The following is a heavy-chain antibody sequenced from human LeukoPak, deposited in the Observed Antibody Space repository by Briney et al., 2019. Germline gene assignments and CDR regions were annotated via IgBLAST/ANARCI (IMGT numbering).Heavy chain of an antibody. CDR3: ARRGSGIVVVTAAAFDI. D-gene: IGHD2-21*02. J-gene: IGHJ3*02. Sequence: GESLKISCKGSGYSFTSYWIGWVRQMPGKGLEWMGIIYPGDSDTRYSPSFQGQVTISADKSISTAYLQWSSLKASDTAMYYCARRGSGIVVVTAAAFDIWGQGTMVTVSS. CDR1: GYSFTSYW. CDR2: IYPGDSDT. V-gene: IGHV5-51*01.